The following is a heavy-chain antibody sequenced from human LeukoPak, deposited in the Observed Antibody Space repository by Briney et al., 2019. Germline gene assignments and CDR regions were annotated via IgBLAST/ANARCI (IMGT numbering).Heavy chain of an antibody. Sequence: GESLRLSCAASGFTINDYGMTWVRQAPGKGLEWVSGINWNGGTTGYSDSVKGRFTISRDNAKNSLYLQMNSLRAEDTALYYCARGKMGVSQYSSGWDPYYYYYMDVWGKGTTVSVSS. J-gene: IGHJ6*03. CDR1: GFTINDYG. CDR3: ARGKMGVSQYSSGWDPYYYYYMDV. D-gene: IGHD6-19*01. CDR2: INWNGGTT. V-gene: IGHV3-20*04.